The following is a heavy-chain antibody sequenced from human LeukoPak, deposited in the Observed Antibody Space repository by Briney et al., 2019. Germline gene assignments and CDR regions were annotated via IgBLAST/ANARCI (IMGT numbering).Heavy chain of an antibody. V-gene: IGHV4-59*01. CDR2: IHYTGSA. CDR3: TRGPGAASV. CDR1: GASISNYY. D-gene: IGHD7-27*01. J-gene: IGHJ4*02. Sequence: SETLSLTCTVSGASISNYYWSWSRQPPGKGLEWIGYIHYTGSAHYNPSLMSRVTISVDTSKTQFSLRLTSVTAADTAVYYCTRGPGAASVWGQGTLVTVSS.